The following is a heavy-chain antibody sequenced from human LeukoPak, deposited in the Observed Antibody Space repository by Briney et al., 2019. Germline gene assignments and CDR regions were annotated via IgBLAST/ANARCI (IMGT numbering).Heavy chain of an antibody. D-gene: IGHD1-26*01. CDR2: ISLSGQT. Sequence: TSETLSLTCGVSGGSIRSTNWWSWVRRPPGQGLEWIGEISLSGQTNYNPSLNGRVTMSLDESRNQLSLKLTSVTAADTAIYYCSRESGAFCPFGYWGQGTLVIVPP. J-gene: IGHJ4*02. CDR1: GGSIRSTNW. CDR3: SRESGAFCPFGY. V-gene: IGHV4/OR15-8*02.